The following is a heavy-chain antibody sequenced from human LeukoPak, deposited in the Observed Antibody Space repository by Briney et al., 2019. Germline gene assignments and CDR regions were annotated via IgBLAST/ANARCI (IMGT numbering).Heavy chain of an antibody. CDR1: GGSISSYY. V-gene: IGHV4-59*01. J-gene: IGHJ6*03. CDR2: IDYSWST. CDR3: ARGAGYSGSRSVYYYYYMDV. Sequence: TLCLTCTVSGGSISSYYWSWIRQPPGKGLEWIGYIDYSWSTNYNPSLKSRVTISVDTSKNQFSLKLSSVTAADTAVYYCARGAGYSGSRSVYYYYYMDVWGKGTTVTVSS. D-gene: IGHD1-26*01.